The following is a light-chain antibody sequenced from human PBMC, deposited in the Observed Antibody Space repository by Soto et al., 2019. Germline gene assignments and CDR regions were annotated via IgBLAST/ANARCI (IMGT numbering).Light chain of an antibody. Sequence: QTVVTQEPSFSVSPGGTVTFTCGLSSGSVSTNYYPSWYQQTPGQAPRTLIYNTNSRSSGVPDRFSGSILGNKAALTITGAQEDDESDFSCVLYVGFGISVFGGGPKLPVL. CDR2: NTN. V-gene: IGLV8-61*01. CDR1: SGSVSTNYY. J-gene: IGLJ2*01. CDR3: VLYVGFGISV.